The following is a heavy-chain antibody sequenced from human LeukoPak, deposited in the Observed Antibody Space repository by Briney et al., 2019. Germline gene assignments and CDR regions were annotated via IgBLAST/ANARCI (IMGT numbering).Heavy chain of an antibody. CDR1: SESFSVYY. D-gene: IGHD3-16*01. CDR2: INHSGGT. V-gene: IGHV4-34*01. Sequence: SETLSLTCAVYSESFSVYYWSWIRQPPGKGLEWIGEINHSGGTNYNPSLKSRVTISVDTSKNQFSLKLSSVTAADTAVYYCARDGVLGGLFVWDYWGQGTLVTVSS. J-gene: IGHJ4*02. CDR3: ARDGVLGGLFVWDY.